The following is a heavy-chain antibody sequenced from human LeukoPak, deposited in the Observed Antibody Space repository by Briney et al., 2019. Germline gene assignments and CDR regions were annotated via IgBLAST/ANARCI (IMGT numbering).Heavy chain of an antibody. CDR1: GYSFTSYW. J-gene: IGHJ6*03. CDR2: IYPDDSDT. CDR3: ARHGHCTNGVCYSNYYYYMDV. V-gene: IGHV5-51*01. D-gene: IGHD2-8*01. Sequence: RGESLKISCKGSGYSFTSYWIGGVRQLPGKGLEWMGIIYPDDSDTRYSPSFEGQVIISVDKSISTAYLQWSSLKASDTATYYCARHGHCTNGVCYSNYYYYMDVWGKGTTVTVSS.